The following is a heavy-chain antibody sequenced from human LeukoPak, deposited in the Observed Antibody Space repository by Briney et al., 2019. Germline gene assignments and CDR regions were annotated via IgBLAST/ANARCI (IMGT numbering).Heavy chain of an antibody. V-gene: IGHV3-30*18. D-gene: IGHD6-19*01. CDR2: ISTHGKPT. Sequence: GGALRLSCSTPAFTFRSYGMDSVRQAPGKGLELVALISTHGKPTYYADSVNRRFNISRDNSENTPYLQMNSMRTEDTAVYYCAKEYAPFIRGWFFDHWGQGTLVTVSS. CDR3: AKEYAPFIRGWFFDH. J-gene: IGHJ5*02. CDR1: AFTFRSYG.